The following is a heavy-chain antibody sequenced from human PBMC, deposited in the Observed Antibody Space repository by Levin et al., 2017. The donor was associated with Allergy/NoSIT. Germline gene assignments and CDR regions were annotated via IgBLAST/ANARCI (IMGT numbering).Heavy chain of an antibody. CDR3: ARTKYSSGWFSELGY. D-gene: IGHD6-19*01. CDR1: GYTFTGYY. V-gene: IGHV1-2*02. J-gene: IGHJ4*02. Sequence: GESLKISCKASGYTFTGYYMHWVRQAPGQGLEWMGWINPNSGGTNYAQKFQGRVTMTRDTSISTAYMELSRLRSDDTAVYYCARTKYSSGWFSELGYWGQGTLVTVSS. CDR2: INPNSGGT.